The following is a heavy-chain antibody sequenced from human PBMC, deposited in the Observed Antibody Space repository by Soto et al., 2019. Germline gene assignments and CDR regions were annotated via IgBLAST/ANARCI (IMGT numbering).Heavy chain of an antibody. Sequence: QVQLVQSGAEVKKPGASVKVSCKASGYTYTGYYMHWVRQAPGQGPEWMGWINPNSGGTTYAQKFQGRVTVTRDTSISPAYMELISLRSDDTAVYYCARGESSSLDYWGQGTLVTVSS. V-gene: IGHV1-2*02. CDR1: GYTYTGYY. CDR2: INPNSGGT. D-gene: IGHD6-6*01. J-gene: IGHJ4*02. CDR3: ARGESSSLDY.